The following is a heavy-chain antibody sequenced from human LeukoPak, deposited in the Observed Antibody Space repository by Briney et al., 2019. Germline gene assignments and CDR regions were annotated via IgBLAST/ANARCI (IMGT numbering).Heavy chain of an antibody. CDR2: FYYSGYT. CDR3: AGHDL. J-gene: IGHJ4*02. Sequence: PSETLSLTCTVSGGSISSSGYYWGWIRQPPGKGLEWIVSFYYSGYTYYNPSLKSRVTISVDTSKNHFSLRVNSVTAADTAVYYCAGHDLWGQGTLVTVSS. V-gene: IGHV4-39*01. CDR1: GGSISSSGYY.